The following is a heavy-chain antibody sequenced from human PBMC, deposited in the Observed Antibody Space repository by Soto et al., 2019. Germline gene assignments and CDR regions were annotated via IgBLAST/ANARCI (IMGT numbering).Heavy chain of an antibody. CDR3: SIGVYGDYKENYYYGMDV. Sequence: GGSLRLSCAASGFTFSNAWMNWVRQAPGKGLEWVGRIKSKTDGGTTDYAAPVKGRFTISRDDSKNTLYLQMNSLKTEDTAVYYCSIGVYGDYKENYYYGMDVWGQGITVTVSS. CDR1: GFTFSNAW. D-gene: IGHD4-17*01. V-gene: IGHV3-15*07. J-gene: IGHJ6*02. CDR2: IKSKTDGGTT.